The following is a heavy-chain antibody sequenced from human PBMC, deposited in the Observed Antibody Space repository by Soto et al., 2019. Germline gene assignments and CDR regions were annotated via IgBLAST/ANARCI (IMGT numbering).Heavy chain of an antibody. V-gene: IGHV4-31*03. CDR1: GGSISSGGYY. J-gene: IGHJ4*02. CDR3: ARVGVGTVDYFDY. CDR2: IHYSGST. D-gene: IGHD3-16*01. Sequence: PSETLSLTCSVSGGSISSGGYYWSWIRQHPGKGLEWIGYIHYSGSTYYNPSLKSRVSISIDRSQNKFSLNLSSVTAADTAVYYCARVGVGTVDYFDYWCQGTLVTVSS.